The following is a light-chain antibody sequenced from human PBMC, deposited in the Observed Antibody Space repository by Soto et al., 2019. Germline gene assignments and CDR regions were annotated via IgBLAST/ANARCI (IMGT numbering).Light chain of an antibody. CDR3: QQYGNLPLT. V-gene: IGKV1-33*01. J-gene: IGKJ4*01. CDR1: QDISKY. CDR2: DAS. Sequence: DIQMTQSPSSLSASVGDRVIITCQASQDISKYLNWYQQKPGKAPKLLIYDASKLETGVPSRFSGSASGTDFTFTISSLQPEDIATYYCQQYGNLPLTFGGGTKVEIK.